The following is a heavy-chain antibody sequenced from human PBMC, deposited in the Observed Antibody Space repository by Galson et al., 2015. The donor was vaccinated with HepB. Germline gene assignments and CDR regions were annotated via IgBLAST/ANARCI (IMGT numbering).Heavy chain of an antibody. V-gene: IGHV4-30-4*07. Sequence: TLSLTCAVSGGYISSGGYSWSWIRQPPGKGLEWSGYIYYSGSTYYNPSLKSRVTISVDTYKNQFSLKLSSVTAADTAVYYCAREWDGYWGQGTLVTVSS. CDR3: AREWDGY. J-gene: IGHJ4*02. CDR1: GGYISSGGYS. D-gene: IGHD1-26*01. CDR2: IYYSGST.